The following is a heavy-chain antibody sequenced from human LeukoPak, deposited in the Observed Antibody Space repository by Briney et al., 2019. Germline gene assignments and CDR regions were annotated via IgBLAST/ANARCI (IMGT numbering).Heavy chain of an antibody. Sequence: PGGSLSLSCAASGFTFSSYAMSWVRQAPGKGLEWVSAISGSGGSTYYADSVKGRFTISRDNSKNTLYLQMNSLRAEDTAVYYCAKDGVPHVLRFLEWLFYYMDVWGKGTTVTVSS. CDR1: GFTFSSYA. CDR3: AKDGVPHVLRFLEWLFYYMDV. V-gene: IGHV3-23*01. CDR2: ISGSGGST. D-gene: IGHD3-3*01. J-gene: IGHJ6*03.